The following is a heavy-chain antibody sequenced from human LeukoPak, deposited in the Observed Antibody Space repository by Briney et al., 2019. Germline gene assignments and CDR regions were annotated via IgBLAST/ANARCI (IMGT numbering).Heavy chain of an antibody. J-gene: IGHJ1*01. CDR3: ADDPRGPLVQH. D-gene: IGHD1-1*01. CDR1: GFTFSDYY. CDR2: ISSSSSSI. Sequence: GGSLRLSCAASGFTFSDYYMSWIRHAPGKGLEWGSYISSSSSSINYAHSVKGRFTISRDNAKNSLYLPMNSVRAEDTAVYYCADDPRGPLVQHGGQGTLVTVPS. V-gene: IGHV3-11*01.